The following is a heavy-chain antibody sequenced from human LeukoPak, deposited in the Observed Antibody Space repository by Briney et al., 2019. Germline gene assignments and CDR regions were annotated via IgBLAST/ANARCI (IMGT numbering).Heavy chain of an antibody. Sequence: SETLSLTCTVSGGSITSDIFYWNWMRQHPGEGLEWIGSIHNSRGTSSNPSLESRLTISVDTSENQFFLKMSYVTAADTAMYYCGKVGGNSNSWGQGTLVTVSS. CDR1: GGSITSDIFY. V-gene: IGHV4-31*03. CDR2: IHNSRGT. CDR3: GKVGGNSNS. D-gene: IGHD4-23*01. J-gene: IGHJ4*02.